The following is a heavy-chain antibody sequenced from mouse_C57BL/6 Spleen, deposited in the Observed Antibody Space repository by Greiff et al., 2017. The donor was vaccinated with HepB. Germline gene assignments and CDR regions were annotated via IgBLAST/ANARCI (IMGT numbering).Heavy chain of an antibody. Sequence: QVQLQQPGAELVMPGASVKLSCKASGYNFTSYWMHWVKQRPGQGLEWIGEIDPSDSYTNYNQKFKGKSTLTVDKSSSTAYMQLSSLTSEDSAVYYCARTGAVVARYFDVWGTGTTVTVSS. V-gene: IGHV1-69*01. CDR1: GYNFTSYW. J-gene: IGHJ1*03. CDR3: ARTGAVVARYFDV. CDR2: IDPSDSYT. D-gene: IGHD1-1*01.